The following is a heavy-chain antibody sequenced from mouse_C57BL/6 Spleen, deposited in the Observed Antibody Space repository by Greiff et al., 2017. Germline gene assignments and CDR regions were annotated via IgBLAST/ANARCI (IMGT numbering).Heavy chain of an antibody. CDR3: AREEETGTFWFAD. CDR2: ISDGGSYT. J-gene: IGHJ3*01. Sequence: EVKVVESGGGLVKPGGSLKLSCAASGFTFSSYAMSWVRQTPEKRLEWVATISDGGSYTYYPDNVKGRFTISRDNAKNNLYLQMSHLKSEDTAMYYCAREEETGTFWFADWGQGTLVTVSA. V-gene: IGHV5-4*01. CDR1: GFTFSSYA. D-gene: IGHD4-1*01.